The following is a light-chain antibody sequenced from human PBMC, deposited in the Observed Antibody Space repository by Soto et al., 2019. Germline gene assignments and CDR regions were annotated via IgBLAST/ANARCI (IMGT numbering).Light chain of an antibody. CDR2: GAS. Sequence: EIVLTQSPGTLSLSPGERATLSCGASQSVSSSHLAWYQQKPGQTPRLLIYGASSRATGIPGRFSGSGSGTDFTLTISRLEPEDFAMYYCQQYVAFPPTFGQGTKVDIK. CDR3: QQYVAFPPT. V-gene: IGKV3-20*01. J-gene: IGKJ1*01. CDR1: QSVSSSH.